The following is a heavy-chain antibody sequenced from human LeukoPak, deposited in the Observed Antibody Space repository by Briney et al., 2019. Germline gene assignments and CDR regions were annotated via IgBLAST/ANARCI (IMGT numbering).Heavy chain of an antibody. V-gene: IGHV3-30*02. CDR1: GFTFSSYG. D-gene: IGHD5-18*01. J-gene: IGHJ4*02. Sequence: QPGGSLRLSCAASGFTFSSYGMHWVRQAPGKGLEWVAFIRYDGSNKYYADSVKGRFTISRDNAENSLYLQMNSLRVEDTAVYYCARDSNTAVVKAPDFWGQGTLVTVSS. CDR3: ARDSNTAVVKAPDF. CDR2: IRYDGSNK.